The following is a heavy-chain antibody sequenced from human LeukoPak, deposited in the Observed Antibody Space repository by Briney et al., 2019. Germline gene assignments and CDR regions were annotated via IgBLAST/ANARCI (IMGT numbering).Heavy chain of an antibody. J-gene: IGHJ4*02. CDR3: ATEVTITMVRGMHM. D-gene: IGHD3-10*01. V-gene: IGHV3-30*04. CDR1: GFTFSSYA. CDR2: ISYDGSNK. Sequence: PGRSLRLSCAASGFTFSSYAMHWVRQAPGKGLEWVAVISYDGSNKYYADSVKGRFTISRDNSKNTLYLQMNSLRAEDTAVYYCATEVTITMVRGMHMWGQGTLVTVSS.